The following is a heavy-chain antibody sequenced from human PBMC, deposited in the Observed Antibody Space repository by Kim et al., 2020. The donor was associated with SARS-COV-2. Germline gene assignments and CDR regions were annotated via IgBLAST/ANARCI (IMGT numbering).Heavy chain of an antibody. CDR2: IIPIFGTA. J-gene: IGHJ6*02. D-gene: IGHD2-2*01. V-gene: IGHV1-69*13. CDR1: GGTFSSYA. CDR3: ASKFGVPHYYGMDV. Sequence: SVKVSCKASGGTFSSYAISWVRQAPGQGLEWMGGIIPIFGTANYAQKFQGRVTITADESTSTAYMELSSLRSEDTAVYYCASKFGVPHYYGMDVWGQGTTVTVSS.